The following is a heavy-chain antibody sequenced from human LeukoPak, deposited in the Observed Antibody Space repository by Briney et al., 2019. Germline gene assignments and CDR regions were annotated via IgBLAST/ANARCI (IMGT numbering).Heavy chain of an antibody. CDR3: AIMDV. CDR2: KWYDGSNK. CDR1: GFSFSNYD. V-gene: IGHV3-33*01. Sequence: SGGSLRLSCAASGFSFSNYDMHWVRQAPGKGLEWVAIKWYDGSNKYYGDSVKGRFTISRDNSKNTLYPQMNSLRAEDTAMYYCAIMDVWGQGTTVTVSS. J-gene: IGHJ6*02.